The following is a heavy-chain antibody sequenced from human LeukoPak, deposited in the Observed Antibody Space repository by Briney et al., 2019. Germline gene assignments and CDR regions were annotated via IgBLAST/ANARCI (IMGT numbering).Heavy chain of an antibody. D-gene: IGHD3-22*01. Sequence: LGESLKISCKGSGYSFTSYWIGWVRQMPGKGLEWMGIIYPGDSDTRYSPSFQGQVTISADKSISTAYLQWSSLKASDTAMYYCARGSRVFAHYDSSGYYSAFDIWGQGTMVTVSS. J-gene: IGHJ3*02. V-gene: IGHV5-51*01. CDR3: ARGSRVFAHYDSSGYYSAFDI. CDR2: IYPGDSDT. CDR1: GYSFTSYW.